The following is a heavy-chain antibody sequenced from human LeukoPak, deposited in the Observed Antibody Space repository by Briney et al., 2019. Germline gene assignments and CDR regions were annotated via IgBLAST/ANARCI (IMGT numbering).Heavy chain of an antibody. CDR3: VRDQFFSFDY. Sequence: GGSLRLSCAASGFTFSSYAMSWVRQAPGKGLEWVSGISGSGDNTYYADSVKGRFTISRDNAKNSLYLQTNSLRDEDTAVYYCVRDQFFSFDYWGQGTLVTVSS. V-gene: IGHV3-23*01. CDR1: GFTFSSYA. CDR2: ISGSGDNT. D-gene: IGHD3-3*01. J-gene: IGHJ4*02.